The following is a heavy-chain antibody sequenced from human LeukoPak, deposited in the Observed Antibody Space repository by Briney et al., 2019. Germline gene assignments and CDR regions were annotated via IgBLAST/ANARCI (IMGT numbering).Heavy chain of an antibody. CDR2: IDGSGSS. CDR3: ASWTREAYCSSTSCDAFDI. V-gene: IGHV4-38-2*02. D-gene: IGHD2-2*01. CDR1: GYSISSGYL. J-gene: IGHJ3*02. Sequence: SETLSLTCTVSGYSISSGYLWGWIRQPPGKGLEWIGSIDGSGSSYYNPSLKSRVTISVDTSKNQFSLKLSSVTAADTAVYYCASWTREAYCSSTSCDAFDIWGQGTMVTVSS.